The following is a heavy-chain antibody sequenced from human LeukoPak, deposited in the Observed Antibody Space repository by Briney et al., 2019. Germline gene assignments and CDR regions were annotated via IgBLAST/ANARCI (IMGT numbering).Heavy chain of an antibody. D-gene: IGHD3-10*01. CDR3: AGRVGYGSGRDYYYMDV. CDR2: IYHSGST. CDR1: GYSISSGYY. J-gene: IGHJ6*03. V-gene: IGHV4-38-2*02. Sequence: SETLSLTCTVSGYSISSGYYWGWIRQPPGKGLEWIGSIYHSGSTYYNPSLKSRVTISVDTSKNQFSPKLSSVTAADTAVYYCAGRVGYGSGRDYYYMDVWGKGTTVTVSS.